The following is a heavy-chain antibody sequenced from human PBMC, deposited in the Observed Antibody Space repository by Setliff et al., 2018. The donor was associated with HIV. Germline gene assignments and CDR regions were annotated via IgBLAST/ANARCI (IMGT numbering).Heavy chain of an antibody. CDR1: GVSVGSGDYY. CDR3: ATRPRIAARPFDY. J-gene: IGHJ4*02. CDR2: IFHSGDT. Sequence: SETLSLTCSVSGVSVGSGDYYWHWIRQHPGKALEWIGYIFHSGDTYYNPSLKSRISMSVDTSKNQFSLELTSLTAADTAVYYCATRPRIAARPFDYWGQGMLVTAPQ. D-gene: IGHD6-6*01. V-gene: IGHV4-31*03.